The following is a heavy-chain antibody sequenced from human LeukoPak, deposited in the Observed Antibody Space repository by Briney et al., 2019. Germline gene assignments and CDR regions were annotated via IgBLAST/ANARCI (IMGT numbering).Heavy chain of an antibody. V-gene: IGHV3-23*01. D-gene: IGHD3-10*01. CDR2: ISVSDSGT. CDR3: AKVGPKSYFASGSYSDY. Sequence: GGSLRLSCAASGFPFSSSVMSWVRQAPGKGLEWVSIISVSDSGTHYADSVKGRFSVSRDTSKNTVYLQMNSLKAEDTATYYCAKVGPKSYFASGSYSDYWGQGTLVTVSS. CDR1: GFPFSSSV. J-gene: IGHJ4*02.